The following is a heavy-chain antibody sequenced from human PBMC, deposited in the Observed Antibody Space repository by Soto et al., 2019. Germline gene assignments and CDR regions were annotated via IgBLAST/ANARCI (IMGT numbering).Heavy chain of an antibody. CDR1: GYTFTSYG. J-gene: IGHJ6*02. Sequence: QVQLVQSGAEVKKPGASVKVSCKASGYTFTSYGISWVRQAPGQGLEWMGWISAYNGNTNYAHKLQGRVTMTTDSSTSTAYMELRSLISADTAVYYCARDGVDTATGYYYGMDVWGQGTTVTVSS. D-gene: IGHD5-18*01. CDR3: ARDGVDTATGYYYGMDV. V-gene: IGHV1-18*01. CDR2: ISAYNGNT.